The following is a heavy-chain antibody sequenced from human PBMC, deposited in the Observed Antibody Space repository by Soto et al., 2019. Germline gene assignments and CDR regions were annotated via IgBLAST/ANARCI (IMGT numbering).Heavy chain of an antibody. CDR2: TYYRSKWYN. CDR1: GYSVSSNSAA. Sequence: PSQTLSLTCAISGYSVSSNSAAWNWIMQSPSRGLEWLGRTYYRSKWYNDYAVSVKSRITINPDTSKNQFSLQLNSVTPEDTAVYYSARDMLGIISGWQRLRGGVYSYGMEVWGQGTTVTVSS. CDR3: ARDMLGIISGWQRLRGGVYSYGMEV. V-gene: IGHV6-1*01. D-gene: IGHD6-19*01. J-gene: IGHJ6*01.